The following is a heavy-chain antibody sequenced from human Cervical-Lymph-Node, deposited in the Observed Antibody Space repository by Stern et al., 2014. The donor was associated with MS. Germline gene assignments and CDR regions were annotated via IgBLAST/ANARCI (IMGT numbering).Heavy chain of an antibody. J-gene: IGHJ4*02. CDR2: IYYTGRT. V-gene: IGHV4-59*01. D-gene: IGHD2/OR15-2a*01. CDR3: ARTNTLPHFDY. Sequence: QVQLQESGPGLVKPSETLSLTCAVSAASINTYSWSWIRPPPGKGLEWVGFIYYTGRTNYNPSLNSRVTISVDTSKNQISLKLTSVTAADTAVYYCARTNTLPHFDYWGQGTLVTVSS. CDR1: AASINTYS.